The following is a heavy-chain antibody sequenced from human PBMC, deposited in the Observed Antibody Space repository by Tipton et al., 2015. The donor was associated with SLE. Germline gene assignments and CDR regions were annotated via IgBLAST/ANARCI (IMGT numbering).Heavy chain of an antibody. CDR2: IYNTGST. J-gene: IGHJ4*02. Sequence: TLSLTCTVSGYSISGHYWTWIRQSPGKGLEWIGYIYNTGSTNYNPSLKSRVTIELDTSKNQFSLKLSSVTAADTAIYYCARSSIATYFDYWGQGILVTVSS. CDR1: GYSISGHY. CDR3: ARSSIATYFDY. D-gene: IGHD2-21*01. V-gene: IGHV4-59*11.